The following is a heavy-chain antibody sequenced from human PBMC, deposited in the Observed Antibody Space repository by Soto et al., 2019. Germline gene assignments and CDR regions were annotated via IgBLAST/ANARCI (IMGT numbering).Heavy chain of an antibody. CDR2: INPNSGGT. V-gene: IGHV1-2*04. CDR1: GYTFTGYY. CDR3: ARVIAVAGTGAFDI. D-gene: IGHD6-19*01. Sequence: ASVKVSCKASGYTFTGYYMHWVRQAPGQGLEWMGWINPNSGGTNYAQKFQGWVTMTRDTSISTAYMELSRLRSDDTAVYYCARVIAVAGTGAFDIWGQGTMVTVSS. J-gene: IGHJ3*02.